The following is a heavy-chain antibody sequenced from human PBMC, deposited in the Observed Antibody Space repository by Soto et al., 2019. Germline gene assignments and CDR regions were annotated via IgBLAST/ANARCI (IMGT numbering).Heavy chain of an antibody. CDR1: GYTLTELS. D-gene: IGHD3-22*01. V-gene: IGHV1-24*01. CDR2: YDPEDGET. J-gene: IGHJ3*02. CDR3: ATAYYYDSSGYAFDI. Sequence: ASVKVSCKVSGYTLTELSMHWVRQAPGKGLEWMGGYDPEDGETIYAQKFQGRVTMTEDTSTDTAYMELSSLRSEDTAVYYCATAYYYDSSGYAFDIWGQGNMVTVSS.